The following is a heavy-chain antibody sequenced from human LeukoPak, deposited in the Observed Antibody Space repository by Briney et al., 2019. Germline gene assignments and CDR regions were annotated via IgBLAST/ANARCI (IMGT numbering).Heavy chain of an antibody. CDR3: ARAREPLIYTYYFEY. J-gene: IGHJ4*02. V-gene: IGHV4-38-2*02. CDR2: IYHSGST. CDR1: GYSISSGYY. Sequence: SETLSLTCSVSGYSISSGYYWGWIRQPPGKGLEWNGRIYHSGSTYYDPSLKSRVTISVDTSRNQFSLKLSSVTAADTAVYYCARAREPLIYTYYFEYWGQGTLVTVSS. D-gene: IGHD1-14*01.